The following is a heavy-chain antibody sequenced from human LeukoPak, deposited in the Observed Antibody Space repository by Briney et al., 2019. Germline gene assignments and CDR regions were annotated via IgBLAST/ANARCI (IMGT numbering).Heavy chain of an antibody. D-gene: IGHD3-16*01. CDR1: GDSISTTDYY. CDR3: ARHPIFLGAKSQLWFDP. J-gene: IGHJ5*02. V-gene: IGHV4-39*01. Sequence: PSETLSLTCSISGDSISTTDYYWGWIRQPPEKGLEWIGSIYYAGSSFYRPSLRSRVTISVDTSKNQFSLTLRSVTATDTAIYYCARHPIFLGAKSQLWFDPWGQGTLVTVSS. CDR2: IYYAGSS.